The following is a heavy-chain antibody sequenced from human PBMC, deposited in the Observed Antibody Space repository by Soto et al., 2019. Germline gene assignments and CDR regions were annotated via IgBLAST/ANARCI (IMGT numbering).Heavy chain of an antibody. D-gene: IGHD3-10*01. CDR2: IYYSGST. CDR1: GGSISTYY. Sequence: SETLSLTCTVSGGSISTYYWSWIRRPPGKGLEWIGYIYYSGSTNYNPSLKSRVTMSVDTSKNQFSLKLNSVTAADTAVYYCARGSRYYGSGSYYNPHYFDYWGQGTLVTVSS. CDR3: ARGSRYYGSGSYYNPHYFDY. J-gene: IGHJ4*02. V-gene: IGHV4-59*01.